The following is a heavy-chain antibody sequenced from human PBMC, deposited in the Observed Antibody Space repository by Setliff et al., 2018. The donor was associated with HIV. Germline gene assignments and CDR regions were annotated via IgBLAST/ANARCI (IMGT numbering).Heavy chain of an antibody. CDR2: INWNGGST. CDR3: VRVRTSTGAQY. CDR1: GFTFDDYG. D-gene: IGHD1-1*01. V-gene: IGHV3-20*04. J-gene: IGHJ4*02. Sequence: PGGSLRLSCAASGFTFDDYGMSWVRQAPGKGLEWVSGINWNGGSTGSADSVKGRFTVSRDNAKNSLYLQMNSLRAEDTALYYCVRVRTSTGAQYWGQGTLVTVSS.